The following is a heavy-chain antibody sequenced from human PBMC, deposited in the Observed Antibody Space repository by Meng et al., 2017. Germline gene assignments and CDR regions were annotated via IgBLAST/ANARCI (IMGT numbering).Heavy chain of an antibody. D-gene: IGHD3-10*01. J-gene: IGHJ4*02. CDR2: INHSGST. CDR1: GGPISSSNW. V-gene: IGHV4-4*02. CDR3: ARGSITMVRGVIIIPFDY. Sequence: SETLSLTFAVPGGPISSSNWWSWVRQPPGKGLEWMGEINHSGSTNYNPSLKSRVTISVDTSKNQFSLKLSSVTAADTAVYYCARGSITMVRGVIIIPFDYWGQGTLVTVSS.